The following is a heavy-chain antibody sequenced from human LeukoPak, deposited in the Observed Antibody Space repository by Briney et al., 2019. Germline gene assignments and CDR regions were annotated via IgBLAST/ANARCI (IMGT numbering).Heavy chain of an antibody. D-gene: IGHD1-26*01. V-gene: IGHV1-69*04. CDR2: IIPIFGIA. CDR1: GGTFSSYA. J-gene: IGHJ4*02. CDR3: ARETVGATPPSDY. Sequence: GSSVKVSCKASGGTFSSYAISWVRQAPGQGLEWMGRIIPIFGIANYAQKFQGRVTITADKSTSTAYMELSSLRSEDTAVYYCARETVGATPPSDYWGQGTLVTVSS.